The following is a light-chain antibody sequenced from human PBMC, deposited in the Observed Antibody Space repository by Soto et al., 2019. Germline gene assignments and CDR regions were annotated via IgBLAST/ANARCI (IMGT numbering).Light chain of an antibody. V-gene: IGKV3-15*01. CDR2: GAS. CDR1: QSLGSD. Sequence: EIVMPQSPGTLSLSAGDTATLSGRASQSLGSDLAWYQQKPGQAPRLLIFGASARPTGIPDRISGSGSGTEFTLTISSLQSEDFAVYFCQQYFNWPRTLGQGTKVDI. J-gene: IGKJ1*01. CDR3: QQYFNWPRT.